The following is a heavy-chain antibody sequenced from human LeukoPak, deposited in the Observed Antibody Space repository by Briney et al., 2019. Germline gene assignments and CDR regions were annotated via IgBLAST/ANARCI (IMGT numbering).Heavy chain of an antibody. V-gene: IGHV4-61*02. CDR1: GGSISSGSYY. J-gene: IGHJ4*02. CDR3: ARGYSGSYSFDY. D-gene: IGHD1-26*01. Sequence: SQTLSLTCTVSGGSISSGSYYWGWIRQPAGKGLEWVGRIYTSGSTNYNPSLKSRVTISVTMSKNQFSLELSSVTAGDTAVYYCARGYSGSYSFDYWGQGTLVTVSS. CDR2: IYTSGST.